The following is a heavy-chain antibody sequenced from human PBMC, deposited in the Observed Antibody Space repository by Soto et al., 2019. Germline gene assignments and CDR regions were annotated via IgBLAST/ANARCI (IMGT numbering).Heavy chain of an antibody. V-gene: IGHV1-2*02. CDR3: ARGEGITIFGVVHIWFDP. D-gene: IGHD3-3*01. CDR2: INPNSGGT. CDR1: GYTFTGYY. Sequence: ASVKVSCKASGYTFTGYYMHWVRQAPGQGLEWMGWINPNSGGTNYAQKFQGRVTMTRDTSLSTAYMELSRLRSNDTAVYYCARGEGITIFGVVHIWFDPWGQGTLVTVSS. J-gene: IGHJ5*02.